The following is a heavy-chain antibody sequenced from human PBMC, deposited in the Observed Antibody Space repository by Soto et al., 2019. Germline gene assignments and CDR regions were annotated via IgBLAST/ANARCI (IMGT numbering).Heavy chain of an antibody. V-gene: IGHV4-30-4*01. Sequence: SETLSLTCTVSGGSIKSSDYFWSWIRQPPGKGLEWIGYIHYSASTYYNPSLKSRVTISVDTSKNQFSLKLSSVTAADTAVYYCANYMTPDAFDIWGQGTMVTVSS. CDR3: ANYMTPDAFDI. D-gene: IGHD3-10*01. CDR1: GGSIKSSDYF. J-gene: IGHJ3*02. CDR2: IHYSAST.